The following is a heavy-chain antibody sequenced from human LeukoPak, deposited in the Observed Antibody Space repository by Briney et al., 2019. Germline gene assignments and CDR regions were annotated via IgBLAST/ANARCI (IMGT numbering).Heavy chain of an antibody. Sequence: PGGSLRLSCAASGFTFSSYWMTWVRQAPGKGLEWVANINQDGSEKYYVDSVKGRFTISRDNAKDSLYLQMSSLRAEDTAVYYCARDASPYSGNYYDAFDIWGQGTMVTVSS. CDR1: GFTFSSYW. CDR2: INQDGSEK. V-gene: IGHV3-7*01. D-gene: IGHD1-26*01. CDR3: ARDASPYSGNYYDAFDI. J-gene: IGHJ3*02.